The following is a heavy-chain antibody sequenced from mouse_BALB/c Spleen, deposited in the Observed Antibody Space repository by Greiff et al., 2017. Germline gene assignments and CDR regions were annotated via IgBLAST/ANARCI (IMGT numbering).Heavy chain of an antibody. Sequence: EVHLVESGGGLVQPGGSRKLSCAASGFTFSSYGMSWVRQTPDKRLELVATINSNGGSTYYPDSVKGRFTISRDNAKNTLYLQMSSLKSEDTAMYYCARKGYYDYIYAMDYWGQGTSVTVSS. V-gene: IGHV5-6-3*01. CDR1: GFTFSSYG. D-gene: IGHD2-4*01. J-gene: IGHJ4*01. CDR2: INSNGGST. CDR3: ARKGYYDYIYAMDY.